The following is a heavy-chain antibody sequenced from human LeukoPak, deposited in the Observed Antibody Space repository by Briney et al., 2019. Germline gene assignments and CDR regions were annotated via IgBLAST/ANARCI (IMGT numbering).Heavy chain of an antibody. Sequence: GESLKISCKGSGYSFTSYWIGWVRQMPGKGLEWMGIIYPGDSDTRYSPSFQGQVTISADKSISTAYLQWSSLKASDTAMYYCARHLGRFRDTAAAGIDYWGQGTLVTVSS. CDR1: GYSFTSYW. J-gene: IGHJ4*02. CDR3: ARHLGRFRDTAAAGIDY. D-gene: IGHD6-13*01. V-gene: IGHV5-51*01. CDR2: IYPGDSDT.